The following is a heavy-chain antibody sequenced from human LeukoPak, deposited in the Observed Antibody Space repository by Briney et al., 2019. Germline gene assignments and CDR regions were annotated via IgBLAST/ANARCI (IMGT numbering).Heavy chain of an antibody. Sequence: PGGSLRLSCAASGFTFSSYSMNWVRQAPGKGLEWVSSISSSSRYIYYADSVKGRFTISRDNAKNSLYLQMNSLRAEDTAVYYCAWDVQVATIYPLDYWGQGTLVTVSS. V-gene: IGHV3-21*01. J-gene: IGHJ4*02. D-gene: IGHD5-12*01. CDR1: GFTFSSYS. CDR2: ISSSSRYI. CDR3: AWDVQVATIYPLDY.